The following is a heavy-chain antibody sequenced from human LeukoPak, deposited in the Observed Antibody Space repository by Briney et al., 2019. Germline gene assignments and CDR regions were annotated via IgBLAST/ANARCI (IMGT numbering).Heavy chain of an antibody. V-gene: IGHV3-48*01. CDR2: ISGSSGII. CDR1: GFTFNTYT. Sequence: GGSLRLSCAASGFTFNTYTMNWVREASGKGLEWVSYISGSSGIIAYADSVRVRFTVSRDNAKNSLYQQMNSLRAEDTAVYYCARGSTNYESSGQVPFDYWGQGTLVTVSS. J-gene: IGHJ4*02. CDR3: ARGSTNYESSGQVPFDY. D-gene: IGHD3-22*01.